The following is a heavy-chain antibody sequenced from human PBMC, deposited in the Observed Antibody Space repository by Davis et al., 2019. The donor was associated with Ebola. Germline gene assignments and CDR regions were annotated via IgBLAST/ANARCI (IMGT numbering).Heavy chain of an antibody. CDR2: INSDGSST. Sequence: GESLKISCAASGFTFSSHWMHWVRQAPGKGLLWVSRINSDGSSTSYADSVKGRFTISRDNAKNTLYLQMNSLRAEDTAVYYCARTPRYYDSSGYYPFDYWGQGTLVTVSS. V-gene: IGHV3-74*01. CDR3: ARTPRYYDSSGYYPFDY. CDR1: GFTFSSHW. D-gene: IGHD3-22*01. J-gene: IGHJ4*02.